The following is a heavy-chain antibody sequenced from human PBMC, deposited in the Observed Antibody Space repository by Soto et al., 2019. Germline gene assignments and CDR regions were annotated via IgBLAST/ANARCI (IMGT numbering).Heavy chain of an antibody. V-gene: IGHV3-48*03. CDR1: GFTFSSSE. J-gene: IGHJ3*01. CDR3: ARRASR. D-gene: IGHD1-26*01. Sequence: GGSLRLSCAVSGFTFSSSEMYWVRQAPGKGLEWISYIHPSGQPIFYADSVKGRFTNSRDNANNSLFLQMNSLRAEDTAVYYCARRASRWGQGTMVTVSS. CDR2: IHPSGQPI.